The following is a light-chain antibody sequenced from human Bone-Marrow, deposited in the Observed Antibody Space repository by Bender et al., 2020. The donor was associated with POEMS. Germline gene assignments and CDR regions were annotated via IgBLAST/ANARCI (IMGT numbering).Light chain of an antibody. CDR2: EDN. CDR1: SSDVGRYNR. CDR3: CSYGGSSTWV. Sequence: QSALTQPPSVSGSPGQSVTISCTGTSSDVGRYNRVCWYQQSPGTAPKLIIYEDNNRPSGVPDRFSGSKSGNTASLTISGLQAEDEADYYCCSYGGSSTWVFGGGTKLTVL. V-gene: IGLV2-18*02. J-gene: IGLJ3*02.